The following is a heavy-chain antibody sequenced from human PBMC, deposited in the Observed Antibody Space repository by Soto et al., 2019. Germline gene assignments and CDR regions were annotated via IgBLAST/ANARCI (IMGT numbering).Heavy chain of an antibody. CDR2: IKSKTDGGTT. CDR1: GFTFSNAW. Sequence: PGGSLRLSCAASGFTFSNAWMSWVRQAPGKGLEWVGRIKSKTDGGTTDYAAPVKGRFTISRDDSKNTLYLQMNSLKTEDTAVYYCTTDLYCSTTSCIGMDVWGQRNTVTVSS. D-gene: IGHD2-2*01. J-gene: IGHJ6*01. V-gene: IGHV3-15*01. CDR3: TTDLYCSTTSCIGMDV.